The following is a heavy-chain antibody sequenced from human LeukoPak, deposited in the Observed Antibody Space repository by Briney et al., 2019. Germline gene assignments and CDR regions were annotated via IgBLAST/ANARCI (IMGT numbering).Heavy chain of an antibody. D-gene: IGHD2/OR15-2a*01. Sequence: PGGSLRLSCAASGFTFSSYAMTWVRQAPGKGLEWVSAISGSDAGTYYADSVKGRFTISRDNSKNKLYLQMNSLRAEDTAIYYCAKERSFGTWLGDYWGQGTLVTVSS. CDR1: GFTFSSYA. CDR3: AKERSFGTWLGDY. V-gene: IGHV3-23*01. CDR2: ISGSDAGT. J-gene: IGHJ4*02.